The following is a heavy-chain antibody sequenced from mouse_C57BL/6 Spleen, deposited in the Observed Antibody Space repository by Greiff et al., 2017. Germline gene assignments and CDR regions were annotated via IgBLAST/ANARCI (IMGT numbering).Heavy chain of an antibody. CDR1: GYAFSSYW. D-gene: IGHD2-3*01. Sequence: QVHVKQSGAELVKPGASVKISCKASGYAFSSYWMNWVKQRPGKGLEWIGQIYPGDGDTNYNGKFKGKATLTADTSSSTAYMQLSRLTSEDSAVYFCASYDGYLYYAIDYWGQGTSVTVSS. CDR2: IYPGDGDT. CDR3: ASYDGYLYYAIDY. J-gene: IGHJ4*01. V-gene: IGHV1-80*01.